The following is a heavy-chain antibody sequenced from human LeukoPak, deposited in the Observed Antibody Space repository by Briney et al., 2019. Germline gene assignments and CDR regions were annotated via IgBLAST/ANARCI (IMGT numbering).Heavy chain of an antibody. CDR3: VTDYISYSSSGEGFDY. CDR1: GFTFDDYA. D-gene: IGHD2-2*01. Sequence: PGGSLRLSCVASGFTFDDYALHWVRQPPGKGLEWVSLINGDGGNTFYADSVKGRFTISRDNRKNSLYLHMTSLRTEDAAMYYCVTDYISYSSSGEGFDYWGQGTLVPVSS. V-gene: IGHV3-43*02. CDR2: INGDGGNT. J-gene: IGHJ4*02.